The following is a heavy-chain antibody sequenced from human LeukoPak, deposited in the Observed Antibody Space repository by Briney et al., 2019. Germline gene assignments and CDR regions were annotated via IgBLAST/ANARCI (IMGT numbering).Heavy chain of an antibody. D-gene: IGHD2-2*01. V-gene: IGHV1-18*01. CDR1: GYTFTSYG. J-gene: IGHJ4*02. Sequence: ASVKVSCKASGYTFTSYGISWVRQAPGQGLEWMGWISAYNGNTNYAQKLQGRVTMTTDTSTSTAYMELRSLRSDDTAVYYCARDRLGYCSSTSCPLGVYWGQGTLATVSS. CDR2: ISAYNGNT. CDR3: ARDRLGYCSSTSCPLGVY.